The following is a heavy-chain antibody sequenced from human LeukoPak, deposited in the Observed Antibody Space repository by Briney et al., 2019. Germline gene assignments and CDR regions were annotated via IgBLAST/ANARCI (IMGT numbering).Heavy chain of an antibody. CDR2: INPNSGGT. J-gene: IGHJ4*02. Sequence: EASVKVSCKASGYTFTGYYMHWVRQAPGQGLEWMGWINPNSGGTNYAQKFQGRVTMTRDTSISTAYMELSRLRSDDTAVYYCARDDRYYYDSSGYYSYFDYWGQGTLVTVSS. D-gene: IGHD3-22*01. V-gene: IGHV1-2*02. CDR1: GYTFTGYY. CDR3: ARDDRYYYDSSGYYSYFDY.